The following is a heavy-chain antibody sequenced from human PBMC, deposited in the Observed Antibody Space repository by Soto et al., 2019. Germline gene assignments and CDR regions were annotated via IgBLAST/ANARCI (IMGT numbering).Heavy chain of an antibody. CDR1: GVTVSSNF. CDR2: LYSGGST. J-gene: IGHJ4*02. Sequence: EVQLVESGGDLVQPGESQRLSCAASGVTVSSNFMTWVRQAPGKGLEWVSVLYSGGSTYYLDAVKGRFSISRDDSKNTLYLQMNSLRAEDTAVYYCARGAGYSSGWPYYFDYWGQGTLVTVSS. V-gene: IGHV3-66*01. D-gene: IGHD6-19*01. CDR3: ARGAGYSSGWPYYFDY.